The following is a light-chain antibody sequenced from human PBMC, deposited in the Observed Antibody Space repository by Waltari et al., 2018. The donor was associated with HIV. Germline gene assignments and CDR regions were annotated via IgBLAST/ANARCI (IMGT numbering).Light chain of an antibody. V-gene: IGLV1-40*01. J-gene: IGLJ1*01. Sequence: QSSLTPPPSVSGSPGQGVPHSRPGPSSYLGEAPDAHWSQQLPGTAPKLLIYGNSNRPSGVPDGFSVSKSGTSASLAIIGLQAEDEADYDCQSYDSSVSGSVFGTGTKVTVL. CDR2: GNS. CDR3: QSYDSSVSGSV. CDR1: SSYLGEAPD.